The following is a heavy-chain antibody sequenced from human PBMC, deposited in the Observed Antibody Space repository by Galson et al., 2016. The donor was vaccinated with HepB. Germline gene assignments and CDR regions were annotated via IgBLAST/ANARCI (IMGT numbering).Heavy chain of an antibody. Sequence: SLRLSCAASGFTFNTYAMSWVRQAPGKGLEWVSTLSASGGATYYSDSVKGRFTISRDNAKNSLYLQMNSLRDEDTAVYYCGGYNDYKAYDYWGQGTLVTVSS. CDR3: GGYNDYKAYDY. CDR1: GFTFNTYA. CDR2: LSASGGAT. V-gene: IGHV3-23*01. D-gene: IGHD5-24*01. J-gene: IGHJ4*02.